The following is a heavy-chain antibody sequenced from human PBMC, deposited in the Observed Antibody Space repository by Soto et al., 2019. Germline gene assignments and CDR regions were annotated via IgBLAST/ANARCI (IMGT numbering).Heavy chain of an antibody. V-gene: IGHV2-5*01. CDR2: ILWNDDV. J-gene: IGHJ4*02. CDR1: GFSLRSRGVG. CDR3: AHRLGTSWFDY. Sequence: KESGPTLVKPTQTLTLTCTFSGFSLRSRGVGVAWIRQPPGKALEWLALILWNDDVRYSPSLQSSLTITKDTSRNQVVLTMTNMDPVDTATYYCAHRLGTSWFDYWGQGTLVTVSS. D-gene: IGHD6-13*01.